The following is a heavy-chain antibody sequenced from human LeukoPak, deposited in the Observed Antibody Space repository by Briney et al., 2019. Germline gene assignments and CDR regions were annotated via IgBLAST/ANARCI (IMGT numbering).Heavy chain of an antibody. V-gene: IGHV4-4*07. CDR3: ARDSGTTGEVKFDP. Sequence: PSETLSLTCTVSGGSISRSYWSWMRQPAGKGPEWIGRIYGSGTITYNPSLESRVTMSVDTSKNQFPLKLRSVTAADTAVYYCARDSGTTGEVKFDPWGQGTLVTVSS. D-gene: IGHD3-10*01. CDR2: IYGSGTI. J-gene: IGHJ5*02. CDR1: GGSISRSY.